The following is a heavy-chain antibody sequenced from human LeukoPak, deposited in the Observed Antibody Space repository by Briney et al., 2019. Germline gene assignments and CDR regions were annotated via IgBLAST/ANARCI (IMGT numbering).Heavy chain of an antibody. CDR3: ARRRKGYSSSSEYFDY. Sequence: GESLKISCKGSGYSFTSYWIGWVRQMPGKGLEWMGIIYPGDSDTRYSPSFQGQVTISADKSISTAYLQWSSLKASDTAMYYCARRRKGYSSSSEYFDYWGQGTLVTVSS. CDR1: GYSFTSYW. J-gene: IGHJ4*02. D-gene: IGHD6-6*01. CDR2: IYPGDSDT. V-gene: IGHV5-51*01.